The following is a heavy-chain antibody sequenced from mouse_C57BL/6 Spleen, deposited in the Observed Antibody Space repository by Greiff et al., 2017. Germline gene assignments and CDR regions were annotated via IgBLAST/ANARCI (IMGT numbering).Heavy chain of an antibody. CDR3: ARLVHYGAMDY. Sequence: VQLVESGPELVKPGASVKISCKASGYAFSSSWMNWVKQRPGKGLEWIGRIYPGDGDTNYNGKFKGKATLTADKSSSTAYMQLSSLTSEDSAVYFCARLVHYGAMDYWGQGTSVTVSS. J-gene: IGHJ4*01. V-gene: IGHV1-82*01. CDR2: IYPGDGDT. D-gene: IGHD1-1*02. CDR1: GYAFSSSW.